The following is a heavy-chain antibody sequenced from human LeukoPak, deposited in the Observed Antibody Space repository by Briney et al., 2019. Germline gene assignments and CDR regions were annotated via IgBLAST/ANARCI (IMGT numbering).Heavy chain of an antibody. D-gene: IGHD1-26*01. Sequence: PGGSLRLSCAASGFTFSSYSMNWVRQAPGKGLEWVSSISSSSSYIYYADSVKGRFTISRDNAKNSLYLQMNSLRAEDTAVYYCARDPGIVGDLTSYYMDVWGKGTTVTISS. J-gene: IGHJ6*03. CDR2: ISSSSSYI. V-gene: IGHV3-21*01. CDR3: ARDPGIVGDLTSYYMDV. CDR1: GFTFSSYS.